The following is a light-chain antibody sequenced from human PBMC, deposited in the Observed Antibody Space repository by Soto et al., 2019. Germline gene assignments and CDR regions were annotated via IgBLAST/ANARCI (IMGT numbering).Light chain of an antibody. V-gene: IGLV2-14*01. Sequence: QSALTQPASVSGSPGQSITISCTGTSSDVGGYNYVSWYQQHPGKAPKLMIYDVSNRPSGVSNRFPGSKSGNTASLTISGLEAEDEADYYCRSFTSSSTRVFGGGTKLTVL. CDR2: DVS. CDR3: RSFTSSSTRV. CDR1: SSDVGGYNY. J-gene: IGLJ3*02.